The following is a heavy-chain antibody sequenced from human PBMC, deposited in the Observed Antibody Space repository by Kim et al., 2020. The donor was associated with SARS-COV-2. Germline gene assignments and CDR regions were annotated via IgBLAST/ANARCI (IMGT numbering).Heavy chain of an antibody. CDR2: IYYSGST. D-gene: IGHD2-15*01. Sequence: SETLSLTCTVSGGSISSYYWSWIRQPPGKGLEWIGYIYYSGSTNYNPSLKSRVTISVDTSKNQFSLKLSSVTAADTAVYYCARDNIDCSGGSCYLGAFDIWGQGTMVTVSS. J-gene: IGHJ3*02. V-gene: IGHV4-59*01. CDR3: ARDNIDCSGGSCYLGAFDI. CDR1: GGSISSYY.